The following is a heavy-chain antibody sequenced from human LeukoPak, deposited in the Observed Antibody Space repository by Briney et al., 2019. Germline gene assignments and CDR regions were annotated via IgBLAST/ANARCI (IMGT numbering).Heavy chain of an antibody. CDR2: ISYDGSNK. J-gene: IGHJ4*02. CDR1: GFTFSSYA. Sequence: GGSLRLSCAASGFTFSSYAMHWVRQAPGKGLEWAAVISYDGSNKYYADSVKGRFTISRDNSKNTLYLQMNSLRAEDTAVYYCVWENGARSFQYWGQGTLVTVSS. V-gene: IGHV3-30-3*01. CDR3: VWENGARSFQY. D-gene: IGHD2-8*01.